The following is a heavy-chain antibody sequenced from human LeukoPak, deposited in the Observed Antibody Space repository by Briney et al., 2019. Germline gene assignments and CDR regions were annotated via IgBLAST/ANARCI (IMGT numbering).Heavy chain of an antibody. CDR1: GFTFSNDW. V-gene: IGHV3-7*01. Sequence: QPVGSLRLSCAAPGFTFSNDWMGWVRQTPGMGLEWVANIKPDGSVKDYVDSVTGRFTFSRDNAKNSVYLQMNSLRAEDTAMYYCTTNHYWGQGTLVTVSS. CDR3: TTNHY. J-gene: IGHJ4*02. CDR2: IKPDGSVK.